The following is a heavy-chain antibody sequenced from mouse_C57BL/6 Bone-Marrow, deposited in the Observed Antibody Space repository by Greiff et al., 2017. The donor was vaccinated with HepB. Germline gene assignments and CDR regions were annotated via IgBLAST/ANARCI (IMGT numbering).Heavy chain of an antibody. D-gene: IGHD1-1*01. Sequence: QVQLQQPGAELVKPGASVKLSCKASGYTFTSYWMQWVKQRPGQGLEWIGEIDPSDSYTNYTQKFKGKATLTVDTSSSTAYMQLSSLTSEDSAVYDCARGSFITTVVATRFYFDYWGQGTTLTVSS. V-gene: IGHV1-50*01. J-gene: IGHJ2*01. CDR1: GYTFTSYW. CDR3: ARGSFITTVVATRFYFDY. CDR2: IDPSDSYT.